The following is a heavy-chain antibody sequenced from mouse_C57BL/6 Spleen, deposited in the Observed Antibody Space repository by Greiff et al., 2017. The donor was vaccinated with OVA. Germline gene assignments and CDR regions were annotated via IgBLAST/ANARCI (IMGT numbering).Heavy chain of an antibody. CDR3: ARNSIRLYYAMDY. J-gene: IGHJ4*01. CDR1: GFNIKDYY. D-gene: IGHD1-1*01. Sequence: EVQVVESGAELVKPGASVKLSCTASGFNIKDYYMHWVKQRTEQGLEWIGRIDPEDGETKYAPKFQGKATITADTSSNTAYLQLSSLTSEDTAVYYCARNSIRLYYAMDYWGQGTSVTVSS. V-gene: IGHV14-2*01. CDR2: IDPEDGET.